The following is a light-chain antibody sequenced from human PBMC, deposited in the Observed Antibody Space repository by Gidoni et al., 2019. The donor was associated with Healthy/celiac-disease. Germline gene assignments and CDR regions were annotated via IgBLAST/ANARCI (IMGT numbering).Light chain of an antibody. Sequence: EIVLTQSPATLSLSPGERATLSCRASQSVRSYLAWYQQKPGQAPRLLIYDASNRATGIPARFSGSWSGTDFTLTISSLEPEDFAVYYCQQRSNWPPFTFGGGTKVEIK. CDR1: QSVRSY. CDR3: QQRSNWPPFT. V-gene: IGKV3-11*01. CDR2: DAS. J-gene: IGKJ4*01.